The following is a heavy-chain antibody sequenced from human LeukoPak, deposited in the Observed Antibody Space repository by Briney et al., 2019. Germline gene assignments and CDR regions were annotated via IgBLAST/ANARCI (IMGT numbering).Heavy chain of an antibody. J-gene: IGHJ6*03. D-gene: IGHD1-20*01. V-gene: IGHV1-18*01. Sequence: ASVKVSCKASGYTFSRYGISWVRQAPGQGLEWMGWISGYNGNTNYAQKLQGRGTMTTDTSTSTAYMELRSLRSDDTAVYYCARGGPTNWNDPLYYYYYYMDVWGKGTTVTVSS. CDR2: ISGYNGNT. CDR3: ARGGPTNWNDPLYYYYYYMDV. CDR1: GYTFSRYG.